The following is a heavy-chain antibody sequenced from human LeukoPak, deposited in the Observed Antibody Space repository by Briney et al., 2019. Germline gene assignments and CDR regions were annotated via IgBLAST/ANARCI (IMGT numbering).Heavy chain of an antibody. CDR3: LQYNSGST. J-gene: IGHJ5*02. CDR1: GFSFSDYW. Sequence: GGSLRLSCAASGFSFSDYWMSWVRQPPGKGLEWVASIKKDGSGKYYVDSVKGRFTISRDNAKSSLYLQMISLRVDDTGVYYCLQYNSGSTWGQGTLVTVSS. V-gene: IGHV3-7*01. D-gene: IGHD3-10*01. CDR2: IKKDGSGK.